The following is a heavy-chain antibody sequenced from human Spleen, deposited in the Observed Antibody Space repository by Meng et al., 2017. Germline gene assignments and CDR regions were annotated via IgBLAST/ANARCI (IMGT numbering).Heavy chain of an antibody. J-gene: IGHJ4*02. D-gene: IGHD2-15*01. CDR1: GFTFSSYS. V-gene: IGHV3-21*01. Sequence: EVQLVESGGGLVKPVGSLRLSCAASGFTFSSYSMNWVRQAPGKGLEWVSSISSSSIYADSVKGRFTISRDNAKNSVYLQMNSLRAEDTAVYYCARGRVVVSATPSDYWGQGTLVTVSS. CDR2: ISSSSI. CDR3: ARGRVVVSATPSDY.